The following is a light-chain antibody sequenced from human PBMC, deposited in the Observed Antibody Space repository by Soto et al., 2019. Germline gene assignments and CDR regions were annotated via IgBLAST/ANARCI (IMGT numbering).Light chain of an antibody. J-gene: IGKJ1*01. Sequence: EIVLTQSPAPLSLSPGERSTLSCRASQGVNNFLAWYQQKPGRAPRLLIYGASSRATDIPDRFSGSGSGTDFTLTISRLEPVDSAVYYCQQYGSSPTTFGQGTTGDIK. CDR3: QQYGSSPTT. CDR2: GAS. CDR1: QGVNNF. V-gene: IGKV3-20*01.